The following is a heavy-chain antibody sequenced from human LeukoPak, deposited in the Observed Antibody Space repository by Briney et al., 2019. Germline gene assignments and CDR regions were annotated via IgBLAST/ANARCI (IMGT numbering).Heavy chain of an antibody. V-gene: IGHV4-39*07. J-gene: IGHJ4*02. CDR3: ARDGGGPSFDY. CDR1: GGSISSSSYY. CDR2: IYYSGST. Sequence: SETLSLTCTVSGGSISSSSYYWGWIRQPPGKGLEWIGSIYYSGSTYYNPSLKSRVTISVDTSKNQFSLKLSSVTAADTAVYYCARDGGGPSFDYWGQGTLVTVSS. D-gene: IGHD2-15*01.